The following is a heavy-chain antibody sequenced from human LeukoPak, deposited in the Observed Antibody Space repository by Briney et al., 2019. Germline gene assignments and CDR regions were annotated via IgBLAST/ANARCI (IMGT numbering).Heavy chain of an antibody. CDR1: GYTFTGYY. Sequence: GASVKVSCKTSGYTFTGYYMHWVRQAPGQGLEWMGWINPNSGGTNYAQKFQGRVTMTRDTSISTAYMELSRLRSDDTAVYYCARGGAFGYDGQQLMVWGQGTLVTVSS. D-gene: IGHD5-12*01. J-gene: IGHJ4*02. CDR2: INPNSGGT. V-gene: IGHV1-2*02. CDR3: ARGGAFGYDGQQLMV.